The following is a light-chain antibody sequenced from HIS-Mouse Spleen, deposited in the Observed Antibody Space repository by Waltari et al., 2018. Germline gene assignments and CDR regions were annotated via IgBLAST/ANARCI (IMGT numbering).Light chain of an antibody. CDR1: QSVSSN. V-gene: IGKV3-15*01. Sequence: EIVMTQSPATLSVSPGERANLSCRASQSVSSNLAWYQQKPGPAPRLLIYGASTRATGIPARFSGSGSGTEFTLTISSMQSEDFAVYYCQQYNNWPPDTFGQGTKLEIK. CDR3: QQYNNWPPDT. J-gene: IGKJ2*01. CDR2: GAS.